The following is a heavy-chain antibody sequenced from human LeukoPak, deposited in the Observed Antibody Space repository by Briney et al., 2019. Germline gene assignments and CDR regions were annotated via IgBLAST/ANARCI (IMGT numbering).Heavy chain of an antibody. CDR2: IYHSGST. Sequence: PSETLSLTCAVSGGSMSSTNWWSWVRQPPGKGLEWIGEIYHSGSTNYNPSLKSRVTISVDKSKNQFSLNLTSVTAADTAVYYCARRGSVVTGPLDVWGQGTTITVSS. CDR1: GGSMSSTNW. D-gene: IGHD2-21*02. V-gene: IGHV4-4*02. J-gene: IGHJ6*02. CDR3: ARRGSVVTGPLDV.